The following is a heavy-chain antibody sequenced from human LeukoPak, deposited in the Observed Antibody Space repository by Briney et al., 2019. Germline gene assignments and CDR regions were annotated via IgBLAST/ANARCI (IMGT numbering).Heavy chain of an antibody. CDR2: LSDSGGST. Sequence: GGSLRLSCAASGFSFSNYDMTWVRQAPGKGLXXXSTLSDSGGSTYYADSVKGRFTISRDNSKNTLYLQMSSLRAEDTAIYFCAKRLYYGSGPLDIWGQGTMVTVSS. J-gene: IGHJ3*02. D-gene: IGHD3-10*01. V-gene: IGHV3-23*01. CDR1: GFSFSNYD. CDR3: AKRLYYGSGPLDI.